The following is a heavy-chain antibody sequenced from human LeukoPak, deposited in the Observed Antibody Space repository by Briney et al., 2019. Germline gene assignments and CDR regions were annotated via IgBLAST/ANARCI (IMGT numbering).Heavy chain of an antibody. CDR2: INFSGNTK. J-gene: IGHJ5*02. D-gene: IGHD2-2*01. Sequence: GGSLRLSCAASGFTFSSYEMDWVRQAPGKGLEWVSYINFSGNTKYYADSVKGRFTISRDNAKNSLYLQMKSLRAEDTAVYYCARDIPGPAATRWFDPWGQGTLVTVSS. V-gene: IGHV3-48*03. CDR3: ARDIPGPAATRWFDP. CDR1: GFTFSSYE.